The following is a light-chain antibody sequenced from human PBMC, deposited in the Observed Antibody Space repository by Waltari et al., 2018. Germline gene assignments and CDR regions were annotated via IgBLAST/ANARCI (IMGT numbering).Light chain of an antibody. Sequence: QSALTQPPSASGSPGQSVTLSCTGTSSDVGGYHYVSWYQQHPGKAPQLMIYEVSKRPSGVPDRFSGSKSGHPASLTVPGPQAEDEADYYCSSYAGSNNFVFGTGTKVTVL. V-gene: IGLV2-8*01. CDR2: EVS. CDR3: SSYAGSNNFV. CDR1: SSDVGGYHY. J-gene: IGLJ1*01.